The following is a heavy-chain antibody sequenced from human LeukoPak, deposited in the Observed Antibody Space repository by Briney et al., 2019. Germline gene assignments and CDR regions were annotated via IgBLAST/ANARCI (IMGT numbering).Heavy chain of an antibody. D-gene: IGHD6-19*01. V-gene: IGHV1-69*04. CDR2: IIPILGIA. Sequence: SVKVSCKASGGTFSSYAISWVRQAPGQGLEWMGRIIPILGIANYAQKFQGIVTITADKSTSTAYMELSSLRSEDTAVYYCARVEGSGLPYYFDYWGQGTLVTVSS. CDR1: GGTFSSYA. J-gene: IGHJ4*02. CDR3: ARVEGSGLPYYFDY.